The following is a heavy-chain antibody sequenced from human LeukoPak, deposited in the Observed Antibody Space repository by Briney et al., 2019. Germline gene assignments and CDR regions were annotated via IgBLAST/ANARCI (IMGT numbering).Heavy chain of an antibody. CDR2: ISSRSSDI. Sequence: GGSLRLSCAASGFTFSTYSMNWVRQAPGKGLEWVSYISSRSSDIYYADSVKGRFTISRDNAKSSLYLQMNSLRAEDTAVYYCARISCSGGTCYYYFDYWGQGTLVTVSS. J-gene: IGHJ4*02. V-gene: IGHV3-21*05. CDR1: GFTFSTYS. CDR3: ARISCSGGTCYYYFDY. D-gene: IGHD2-15*01.